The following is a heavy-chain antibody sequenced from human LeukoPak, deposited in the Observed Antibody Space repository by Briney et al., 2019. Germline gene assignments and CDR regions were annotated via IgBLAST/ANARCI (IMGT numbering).Heavy chain of an antibody. CDR2: ISGSGDST. Sequence: GGSLRLSCEASGFVFSSYGTHWVRQAPGKGLEWVSGISGSGDSTYYADSVKGRFTISRDNTKNSLFLQMDSLRAEDTAVYYCVRTIAVAGGDYWGQGTLVTVSS. D-gene: IGHD6-19*01. CDR1: GFVFSSYG. V-gene: IGHV3-23*01. CDR3: VRTIAVAGGDY. J-gene: IGHJ4*02.